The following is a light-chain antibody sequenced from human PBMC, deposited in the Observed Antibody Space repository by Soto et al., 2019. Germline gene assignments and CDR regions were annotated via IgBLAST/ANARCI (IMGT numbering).Light chain of an antibody. CDR2: GAS. V-gene: IGKV3-15*01. CDR1: QSNSSN. Sequence: EIVMTQSPATQSVSPGERATLSCRASQSNSSNLAWYQQKPGQAPRLLIYGASTRATGIPARFSGSGSGTEFTLTISSLQSEDFEVYYCQQYNNWPRTFGQGTKVEIK. CDR3: QQYNNWPRT. J-gene: IGKJ1*01.